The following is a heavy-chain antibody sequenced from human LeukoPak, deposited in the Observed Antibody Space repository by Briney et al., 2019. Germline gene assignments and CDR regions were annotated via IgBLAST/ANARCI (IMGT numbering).Heavy chain of an antibody. D-gene: IGHD6-19*01. Sequence: ASVKVSCKASGYTFTSYGISWVRQAPGHGLEWMGWISAYNGNTNYAQKLQGRVTMTTDTSTSTAYMELRSLRSDDTAVYYCARDGVGSGWYAGHDAFDIWGQGTMVTVSS. CDR2: ISAYNGNT. J-gene: IGHJ3*02. CDR1: GYTFTSYG. CDR3: ARDGVGSGWYAGHDAFDI. V-gene: IGHV1-18*01.